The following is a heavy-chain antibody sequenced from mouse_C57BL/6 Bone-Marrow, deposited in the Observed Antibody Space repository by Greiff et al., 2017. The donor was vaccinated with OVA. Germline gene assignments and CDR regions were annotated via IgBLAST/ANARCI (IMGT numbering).Heavy chain of an antibody. J-gene: IGHJ4*01. CDR3: AITTVVAPYAMDY. Sequence: EVKLMESEGGLVQPGSSMKLSCTASGFTFSDYYMAWVRQVPEKGLEWVANINYDGSSTYYLDSLKSRFIISRDNAKNILYLQMSSLKSEDTATYYCAITTVVAPYAMDYWGQGTSVTVSS. D-gene: IGHD1-1*01. CDR2: INYDGSST. CDR1: GFTFSDYY. V-gene: IGHV5-16*01.